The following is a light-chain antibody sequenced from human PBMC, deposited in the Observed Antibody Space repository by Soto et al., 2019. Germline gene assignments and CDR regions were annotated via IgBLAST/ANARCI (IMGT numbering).Light chain of an antibody. V-gene: IGLV2-14*01. Sequence: QSALTQPASVSGSPGQSITISCTGTSSDVGGYNYVSWYQQHPGKAPKLMIYEVTNRPSGVSNRFSGSKSVNTASLTISGLQAEDEAYYYCRLFNSHNPPVVIGGGTKLTVL. CDR2: EVT. CDR3: RLFNSHNPPVV. J-gene: IGLJ2*01. CDR1: SSDVGGYNY.